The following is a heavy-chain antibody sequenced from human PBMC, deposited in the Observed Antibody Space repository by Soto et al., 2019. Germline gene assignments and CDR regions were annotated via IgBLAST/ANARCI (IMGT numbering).Heavy chain of an antibody. CDR3: ARGGITRKLDY. CDR1: GFTFSSYE. J-gene: IGHJ4*02. Sequence: EGSLRLSCAASGFTFSSYEMNWVRQAPGKGLEWVSYISSSGSTIYYADSVKGRFTISRDNAKNSLYLQMNSLRAEDTAVYYCARGGITRKLDYWGQGTLVTVSS. V-gene: IGHV3-48*03. CDR2: ISSSGSTI. D-gene: IGHD1-20*01.